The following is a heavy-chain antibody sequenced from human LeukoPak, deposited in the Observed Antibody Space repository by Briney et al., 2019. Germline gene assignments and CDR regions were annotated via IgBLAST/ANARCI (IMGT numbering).Heavy chain of an antibody. CDR1: GFSLSSYG. V-gene: IGHV3-48*03. D-gene: IGHD3-16*01. Sequence: GGSLRLSCEASGFSLSSYGMNWVRQAPGKGLEWVSHISSRGSTIYYADSAKGRFTISRDNAKNSLYLQMNSLRAEDTAVYYCARVGWVLRYAFDIWGQGTMVTVSS. J-gene: IGHJ3*02. CDR2: ISSRGSTI. CDR3: ARVGWVLRYAFDI.